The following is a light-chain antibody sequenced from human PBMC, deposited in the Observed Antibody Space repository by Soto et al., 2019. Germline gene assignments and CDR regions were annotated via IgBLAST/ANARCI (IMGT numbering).Light chain of an antibody. Sequence: AIQMTQSPSSLSASVGDRVTITCRASQGIRNDLGWYQQKPGRAPKLLIYAASSLQSGVPSRFSGSGSGTDFTLTISSLQPEDFATYYCLQDYNYPWTFGHGTKVDIQ. V-gene: IGKV1-6*01. CDR1: QGIRND. CDR3: LQDYNYPWT. J-gene: IGKJ1*01. CDR2: AAS.